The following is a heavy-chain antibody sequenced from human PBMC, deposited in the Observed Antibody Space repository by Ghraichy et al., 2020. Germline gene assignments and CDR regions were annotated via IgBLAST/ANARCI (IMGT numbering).Heavy chain of an antibody. CDR2: ITAGGDDT. D-gene: IGHD6-19*01. J-gene: IGHJ4*02. CDR3: AKGSSSGRPYYFDY. V-gene: IGHV3-23*01. CDR1: GFTFNRYA. Sequence: GGSLRLSCAASGFTFNRYAMSWVRQAPGEGLEWISAITAGGDDTFHAVSLKGRITISRDNSRNTVYLQMNNLRVDDTAVYYCAKGSSSGRPYYFDYWGQGTLVTVSS.